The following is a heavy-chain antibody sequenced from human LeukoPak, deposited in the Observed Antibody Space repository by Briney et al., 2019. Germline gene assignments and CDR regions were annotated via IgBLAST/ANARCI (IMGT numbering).Heavy chain of an antibody. D-gene: IGHD6-19*01. Sequence: LGGSLRLSCAASGFTFSTNWMYWVRQAPGKGLVWVSRINSDGRSIGYADSVKGRFTISRDNAYNTLYLQMNSLRAEDTAVYYCAKDSYYSGWYLNYYYGMDVWGQGTTVTVSS. CDR2: INSDGRSI. CDR1: GFTFSTNW. V-gene: IGHV3-74*01. J-gene: IGHJ6*02. CDR3: AKDSYYSGWYLNYYYGMDV.